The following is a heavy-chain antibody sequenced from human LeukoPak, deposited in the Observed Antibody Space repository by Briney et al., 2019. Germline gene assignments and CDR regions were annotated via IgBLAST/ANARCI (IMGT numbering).Heavy chain of an antibody. D-gene: IGHD2-8*02. CDR3: AKEPWSFDY. V-gene: IGHV3-23*01. J-gene: IGHJ4*02. CDR2: ISPSGGIT. CDR1: GFTFSSHG. Sequence: GGSLRLSCAASGFTFSSHGMNWVRQAPGKGLEWVSGISPSGGITYYTDSVKGRFTISRDNSKNTLYLQMNSLRAEDTAVYYCAKEPWSFDYWGQGTLITVSS.